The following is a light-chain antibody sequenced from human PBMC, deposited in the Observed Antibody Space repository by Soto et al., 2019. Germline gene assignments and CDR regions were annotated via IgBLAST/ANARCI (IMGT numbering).Light chain of an antibody. Sequence: DIQLTQSPSFLSASVGDRVTITCRASQAINSNLAWYQQKPGKAPKLLIHAASTLQSGVPSRFSGSGSGTEFTLTISSLQPEDFAAYYCQQFKSYPITFGGGTKVEIK. CDR2: AAS. V-gene: IGKV1-9*01. J-gene: IGKJ4*01. CDR1: QAINSN. CDR3: QQFKSYPIT.